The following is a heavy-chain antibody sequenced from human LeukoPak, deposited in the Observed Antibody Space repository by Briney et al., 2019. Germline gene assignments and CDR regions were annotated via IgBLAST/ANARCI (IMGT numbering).Heavy chain of an antibody. D-gene: IGHD5-12*01. V-gene: IGHV4-4*07. J-gene: IGHJ4*02. CDR2: FYSGGSA. CDR3: ARVYSGYDLPGSLANYYFDY. CDR1: GGSISSYY. Sequence: SETLSLTCTVSGGSISSYYWSWIRQPAGKGLEWIGRFYSGGSADYNPSLKSRVTMSVDTSKNQFSLKLSSVTAADTAVYYCARVYSGYDLPGSLANYYFDYWGQGTPVTVSS.